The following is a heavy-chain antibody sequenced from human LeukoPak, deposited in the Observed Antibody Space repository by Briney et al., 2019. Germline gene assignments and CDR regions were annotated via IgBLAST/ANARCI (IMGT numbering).Heavy chain of an antibody. J-gene: IGHJ6*02. CDR2: INPNSGGT. CDR3: ASDIVVVPAARYYYYYGMDV. Sequence: ASVKVSCKASGYTFTGYYMHWVRQAPGQGLEWMGWINPNSGGTNYAQKFQGRVTITADKSTSTAYMELSSLRSEDTAVYYCASDIVVVPAARYYYYYGMDVWGQGTTVTVSS. V-gene: IGHV1-2*02. D-gene: IGHD2-2*01. CDR1: GYTFTGYY.